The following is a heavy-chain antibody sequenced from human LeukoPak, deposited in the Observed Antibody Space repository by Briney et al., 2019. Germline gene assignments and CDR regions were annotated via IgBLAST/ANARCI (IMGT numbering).Heavy chain of an antibody. V-gene: IGHV4-39*01. J-gene: IGHJ4*02. CDR1: GGSISSSSYY. D-gene: IGHD2-15*01. CDR3: ARPNQYCTGLGCYSGHY. Sequence: SETLSLTCTVSGGSISSSSYYWGWIRQPPGKGLEWIGSIYSGGRTHYNPSLKSRVTISVDTSKNQFSLRLNSVTAADTAVYYCARPNQYCTGLGCYSGHYWGQGTLVTVSS. CDR2: IYSGGRT.